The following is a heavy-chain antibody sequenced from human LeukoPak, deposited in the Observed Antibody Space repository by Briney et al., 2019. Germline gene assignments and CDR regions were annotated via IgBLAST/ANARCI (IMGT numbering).Heavy chain of an antibody. CDR3: ARRGDGGRSFDY. CDR2: IYSGGST. V-gene: IGHV3-53*01. Sequence: GGSLRLSCAASGFTVSTNYMSWVRQAPGKGLEWVSIIYSGGSTYYADSVEGRFTISRDNSKNTLYLQVNSLRAEDTALYYCARRGDGGRSFDYWGQGTLVTVSS. CDR1: GFTVSTNY. J-gene: IGHJ4*02. D-gene: IGHD4-23*01.